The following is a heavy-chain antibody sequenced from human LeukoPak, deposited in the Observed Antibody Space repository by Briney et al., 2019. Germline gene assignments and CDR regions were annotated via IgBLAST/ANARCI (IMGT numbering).Heavy chain of an antibody. CDR3: ARVNGDYVRYYYYYMDV. Sequence: SETLSLTCTVSGGSISSYYWSWIRQPPGKGLEWIVYIYYSGSTNYNPSLKSRVTISVDTSKNQFSLKLSSVTAADTAVYYCARVNGDYVRYYYYYMDVWGKGTTVTVSS. CDR1: GGSISSYY. D-gene: IGHD4-17*01. CDR2: IYYSGST. J-gene: IGHJ6*03. V-gene: IGHV4-59*01.